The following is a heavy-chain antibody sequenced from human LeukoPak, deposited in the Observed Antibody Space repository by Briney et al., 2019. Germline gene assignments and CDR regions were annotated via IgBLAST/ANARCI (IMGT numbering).Heavy chain of an antibody. CDR3: AGHVSFQWLVLNYYFDY. Sequence: SETLSLTCAVYGGSFSGYYWSWIRQPPGKGLEWIGEINHSGSTNYNPSLKSRVTISVDTSKNQFSLKLSSVTAADTAVYYCAGHVSFQWLVLNYYFDYWGQGTLVTVSS. V-gene: IGHV4-34*01. J-gene: IGHJ4*02. CDR1: GGSFSGYY. CDR2: INHSGST. D-gene: IGHD6-19*01.